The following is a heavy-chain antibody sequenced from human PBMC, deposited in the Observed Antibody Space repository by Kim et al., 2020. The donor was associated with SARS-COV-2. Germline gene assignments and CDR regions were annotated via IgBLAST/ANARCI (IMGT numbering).Heavy chain of an antibody. CDR3: AKDPFFQVYSSSPDPYYFDY. V-gene: IGHV3-23*01. CDR2: ISGSGGST. CDR1: GFTFSSYA. D-gene: IGHD6-6*01. J-gene: IGHJ4*02. Sequence: GGSLRLSCAASGFTFSSYAMSWVRQAPGKGLEWVSAISGSGGSTYYADSVKGRFTISRDNSKNTLYLQMNSLRAEDTAVYYCAKDPFFQVYSSSPDPYYFDYWGQGTLVTVSS.